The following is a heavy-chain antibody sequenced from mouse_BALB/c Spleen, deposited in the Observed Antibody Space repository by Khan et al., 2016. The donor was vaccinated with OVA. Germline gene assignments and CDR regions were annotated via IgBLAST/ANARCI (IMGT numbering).Heavy chain of an antibody. D-gene: IGHD4-1*01. CDR1: GFTFSNYG. CDR2: ISSDGTYT. V-gene: IGHV5-6*01. J-gene: IGHJ1*01. Sequence: EVQLQESGGDLVKPGGSLKLSCAGSGFTFSNYGMSWVRQTPDKRLEWVATISSDGTYTYYPDSVKGRFTISRDNAKNTLYLQMSSLKSEDTAMYYCARHRWDGSHWYFDVWGAGTTVTVSS. CDR3: ARHRWDGSHWYFDV.